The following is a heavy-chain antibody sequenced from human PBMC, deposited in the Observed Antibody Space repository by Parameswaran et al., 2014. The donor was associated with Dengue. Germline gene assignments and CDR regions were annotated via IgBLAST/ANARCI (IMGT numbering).Heavy chain of an antibody. J-gene: IGHJ5*02. CDR1: GGSFSGYY. V-gene: IGHV4-34*01. D-gene: IGHD2-15*01. Sequence: ASETLSLTCAVYGGSFSGYYWSWIRQPPGKGLEWIGEINHSGSTNYNPSLKSRVTISVDTSKNQFSLKLSSVTAADTAVYYRARGRDIVVAQGWFDPWGQGTLVTVSS. CDR2: INHSGST. CDR3: ARGRDIVVAQGWFDP.